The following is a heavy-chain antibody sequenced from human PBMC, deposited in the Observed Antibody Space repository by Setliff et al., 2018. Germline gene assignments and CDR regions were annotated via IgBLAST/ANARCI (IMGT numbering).Heavy chain of an antibody. D-gene: IGHD2-15*01. CDR3: ARGQRYCSGGSCYYYMDV. CDR1: GGSISSYY. CDR2: NYTSGST. V-gene: IGHV4-4*07. Sequence: SETLSLTCTVSGGSISSYYWRWIRQPAGKGLEWIGRNYTSGSTNYNPSLKSRVTMSVDTSKNQFSLKLSSVTAADTAVYYCARGQRYCSGGSCYYYMDVWGKGTTVTVSS. J-gene: IGHJ6*03.